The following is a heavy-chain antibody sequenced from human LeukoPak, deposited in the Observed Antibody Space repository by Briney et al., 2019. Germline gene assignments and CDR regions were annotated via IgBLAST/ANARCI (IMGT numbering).Heavy chain of an antibody. D-gene: IGHD2-15*01. CDR3: IKSGNSVLIAAHSPFDY. CDR1: GFTFSSYS. V-gene: IGHV3-21*04. CDR2: ISSSSYI. Sequence: GGSLRLSCAASGFTFSSYSMNWVRQAPGKGLEWVSSISSSSYIYYADSVKGRFTISRDNANNSLYLQMNSLRAEDTALYHCIKSGNSVLIAAHSPFDYWGQGALVSVSS. J-gene: IGHJ4*02.